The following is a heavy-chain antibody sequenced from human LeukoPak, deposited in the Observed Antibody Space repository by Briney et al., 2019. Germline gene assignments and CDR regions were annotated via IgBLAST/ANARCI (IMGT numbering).Heavy chain of an antibody. CDR2: IKSKTDGGTT. J-gene: IGHJ4*02. V-gene: IGHV3-15*01. CDR3: TTDRPWSYSQYYFDY. CDR1: GFTFSNAW. Sequence: GGSLRLSCAASGFTFSNAWMSWVRQAPGKGLEWVGRIKSKTDGGTTDYAAPVKGRFTISRDDSKNTLYLQMNSLKTEDTAVYYCTTDRPWSYSQYYFDYWGQGTLVTVSS. D-gene: IGHD5-18*01.